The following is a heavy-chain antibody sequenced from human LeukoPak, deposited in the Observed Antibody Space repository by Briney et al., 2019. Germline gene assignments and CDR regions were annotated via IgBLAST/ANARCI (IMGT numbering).Heavy chain of an antibody. J-gene: IGHJ3*02. V-gene: IGHV3-23*01. CDR2: MGVSGDNV. CDR3: AKDPNGDYVGAFDT. Sequence: GGSLRLSCAASEFTFVRYAMNWVRQAPGKGLEWVSSMGVSGDNVHYADSVKGRFAISRDNSKNTLYLQMNSLRAEDAAVYYCAKDPNGDYVGAFDTWGQGTMVIVSS. D-gene: IGHD4-17*01. CDR1: EFTFVRYA.